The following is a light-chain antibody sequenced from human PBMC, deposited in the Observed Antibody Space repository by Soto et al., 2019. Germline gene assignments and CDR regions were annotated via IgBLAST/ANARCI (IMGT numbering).Light chain of an antibody. CDR2: GAS. V-gene: IGKV3-15*01. CDR3: QQYYDWPIT. J-gene: IGKJ5*01. CDR1: QSISSI. Sequence: EIVMTQSPSTLSVAAGERATLSCRASQSISSILAWYQQKPGQAPRLLIYGASTRATGIPARFTGSGSGTEFTLTISSLQSEDFALYYCQQYYDWPITFGQGTRLEIK.